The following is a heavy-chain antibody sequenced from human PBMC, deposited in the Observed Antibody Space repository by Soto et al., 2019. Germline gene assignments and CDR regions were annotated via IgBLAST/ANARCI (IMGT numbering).Heavy chain of an antibody. J-gene: IGHJ6*02. CDR2: IIPISGTT. D-gene: IGHD2-15*01. V-gene: IGHV1-69*13. CDR3: ARGYCSGGNCYSGMDV. CDR1: GGTVSTHA. Sequence: GASVKVSCKASGGTVSTHAIIWVRQAPGHGLEWMGGIIPISGTTYYTQKFQGRVTITADEPTSTAFMELSSLKSEDTAVFYCARGYCSGGNCYSGMDVWGQGTMVTVSS.